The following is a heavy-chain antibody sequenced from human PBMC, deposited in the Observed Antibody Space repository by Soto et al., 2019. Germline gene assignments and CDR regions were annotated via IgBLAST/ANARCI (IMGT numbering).Heavy chain of an antibody. V-gene: IGHV5-51*01. Sequence: GESLKISCKGSGYSFTSYWIGWVRQMPGKGLEWMGIIYPGDSDTRYSPSFQGQVTISRDNSKNTLYLQMNSLRAEDTAVYYCAIIWNQRFDPWGQGTLVTVSS. CDR1: GYSFTSYW. CDR2: IYPGDSDT. D-gene: IGHD1-1*01. J-gene: IGHJ5*02. CDR3: AIIWNQRFDP.